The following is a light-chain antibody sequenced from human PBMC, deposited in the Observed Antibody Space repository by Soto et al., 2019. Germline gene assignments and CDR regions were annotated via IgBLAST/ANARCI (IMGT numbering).Light chain of an antibody. V-gene: IGLV2-14*01. Sequence: QSALAQPASVSGSPGQSITISCTGASSDVGGYDFVSWYQHHPGTPPKLIIYEVTHRPSWVSHRFSGSKSASTASLTISGLQVEDEADYFCGSYSSTTTREVFGTGTKVTVL. CDR2: EVT. CDR1: SSDVGGYDF. J-gene: IGLJ1*01. CDR3: GSYSSTTTREV.